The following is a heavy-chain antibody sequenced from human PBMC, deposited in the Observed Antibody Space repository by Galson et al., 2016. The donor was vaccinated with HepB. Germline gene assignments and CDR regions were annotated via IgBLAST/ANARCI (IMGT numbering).Heavy chain of an antibody. Sequence: SETLSLTCTVSGGSISSTSYFWGWIRQPPGRGLEWIGSIYYTGSTSYKSSLRSRVSISVDTSKNQFSLKLSSVSAADTAIYYCARHVYRNVNNIPSTGTLLWSRNRFDSWGQGNLVTVSS. CDR3: ARHVYRNVNNIPSTGTLLWSRNRFDS. D-gene: IGHD6-13*01. J-gene: IGHJ5*01. CDR1: GGSISSTSYF. CDR2: IYYTGST. V-gene: IGHV4-39*01.